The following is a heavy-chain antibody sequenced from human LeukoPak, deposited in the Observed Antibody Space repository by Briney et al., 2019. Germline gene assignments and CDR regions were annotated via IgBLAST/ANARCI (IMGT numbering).Heavy chain of an antibody. Sequence: PGGSLRLSCAASGFTFSSYYMSWVRQAPGKGLEWVSVIYSGGSTYYADSVEGRFTISRDNSKNTLYLQMNSLRAEDTAVYYCSGWFGELLRYYYYMDVWGKGATVTVSS. D-gene: IGHD3-10*01. CDR2: IYSGGST. CDR3: SGWFGELLRYYYYMDV. J-gene: IGHJ6*03. CDR1: GFTFSSYY. V-gene: IGHV3-66*02.